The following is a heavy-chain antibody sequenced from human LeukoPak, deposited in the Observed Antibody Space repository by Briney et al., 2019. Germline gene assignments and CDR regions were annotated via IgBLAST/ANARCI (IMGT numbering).Heavy chain of an antibody. CDR1: GFTFSSYG. Sequence: GSLRLSCAASGFTFSSYGMHWVRQAPGKGLEWVAFIRYDGSNKYYADSVKGRFTISRDNSKNTLYLQMNSLRAEDTAVYYCAKDRIAVAGTGGDYWGQGTLVTVSS. D-gene: IGHD6-19*01. CDR2: IRYDGSNK. CDR3: AKDRIAVAGTGGDY. J-gene: IGHJ4*02. V-gene: IGHV3-30*02.